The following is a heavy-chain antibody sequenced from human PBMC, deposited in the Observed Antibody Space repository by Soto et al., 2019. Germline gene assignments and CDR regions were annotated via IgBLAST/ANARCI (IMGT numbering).Heavy chain of an antibody. CDR2: IYATGTT. D-gene: IGHD1-1*01. CDR1: GASISGFY. Sequence: SETLSLTCTVSGASISGFYWSWIRKSAGKGLEWIGRIYATGTTDYNPSLKSRVMMSVDTSKKQFSLKLRSVTAADTAVYYCVRDGTKTLRDWFEPRGQG. CDR3: VRDGTKTLRDWFEP. V-gene: IGHV4-4*07. J-gene: IGHJ5*02.